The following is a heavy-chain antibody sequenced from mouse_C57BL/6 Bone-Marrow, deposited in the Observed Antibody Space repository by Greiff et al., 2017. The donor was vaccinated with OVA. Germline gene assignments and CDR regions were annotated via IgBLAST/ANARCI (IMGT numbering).Heavy chain of an antibody. Sequence: VKLMESGPGLVQPSQSLSITCTVSGFSLTSYGVHWVRQPPGKGLEWLGVIWSGGSTDYNAAFISRLSISKDNFKRQVFCKMNSLQDEDTAIYDCAKASCDLDYFDYWGQGTTLTVSS. V-gene: IGHV2-4*01. J-gene: IGHJ2*01. CDR2: IWSGGST. CDR3: AKASCDLDYFDY. D-gene: IGHD3-1*01. CDR1: GFSLTSYG.